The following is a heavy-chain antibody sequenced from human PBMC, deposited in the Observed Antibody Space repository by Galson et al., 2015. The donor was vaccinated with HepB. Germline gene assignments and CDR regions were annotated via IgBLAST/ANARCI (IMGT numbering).Heavy chain of an antibody. CDR2: INPSGGTT. V-gene: IGHV1-46*01. CDR3: ARDTLAAVGSWLDP. CDR1: GYIFTNNY. D-gene: IGHD6-25*01. Sequence: SVKVSCKASGYIFTNNYIHWVRQAPGQGLEWMGMINPSGGTTSYEQKFQGRVTMTRDTSTTTVYLEVSSLRSEDTAVYYCARDTLAAVGSWLDPWGQGTLVTVSS. J-gene: IGHJ5*02.